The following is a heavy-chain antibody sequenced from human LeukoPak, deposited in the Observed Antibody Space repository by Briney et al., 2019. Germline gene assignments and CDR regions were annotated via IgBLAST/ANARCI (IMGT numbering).Heavy chain of an antibody. Sequence: EASVKVSCKASGGTFSSYAISWVRQAPGQGLEWMGGIIPIFGTANYAQKFQSRVTITTDGSTSTAYMELSSLRSEDTAVYYCARALRVNYYYYYMDVWGKGTTVTVSS. V-gene: IGHV1-69*05. CDR1: GGTFSSYA. CDR2: IIPIFGTA. CDR3: ARALRVNYYYYYMDV. D-gene: IGHD3-16*02. J-gene: IGHJ6*03.